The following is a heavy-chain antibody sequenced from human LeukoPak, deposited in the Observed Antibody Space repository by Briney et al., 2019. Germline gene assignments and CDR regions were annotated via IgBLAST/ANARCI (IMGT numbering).Heavy chain of an antibody. D-gene: IGHD4-23*01. V-gene: IGHV3-30-3*01. CDR1: GFTFSTYA. Sequence: GRSLRLSCAASGFTFSTYAMHWVRQAPGKGLEWVAVISYDGSNKYYADSVKGRFTISRDNSKNTLYLQMNSLRAEDTGVYHCAKAVAFDYWGQGTLVTVSS. CDR2: ISYDGSNK. CDR3: AKAVAFDY. J-gene: IGHJ4*02.